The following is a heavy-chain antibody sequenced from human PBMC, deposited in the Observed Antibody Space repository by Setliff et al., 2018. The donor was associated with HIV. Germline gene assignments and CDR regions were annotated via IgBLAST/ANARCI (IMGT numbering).Heavy chain of an antibody. J-gene: IGHJ6*03. V-gene: IGHV4-59*13. D-gene: IGHD3-3*01. CDR2: VYYTGST. CDR3: ARGRVTLNGVAAGHHYMDV. Sequence: SWIRQSPGKGLEWIGSVYYTGSTNYNPSLESRVTMSVDTSKNQFSLRLMSLTAADTAIYYCARGRVTLNGVAAGHHYMDVWGKGNTVTVSS.